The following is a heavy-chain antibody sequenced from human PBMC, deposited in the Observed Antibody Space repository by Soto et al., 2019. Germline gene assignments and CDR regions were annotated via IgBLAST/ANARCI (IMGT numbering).Heavy chain of an antibody. CDR3: VRDGKKTLRDWFDP. Sequence: PXATLSLTCTVPGASISGFDWSWIRKSAGKGLEWIGRIYATGTTDYNPSLKSRVMMSVDTSKKQFSLKLRSVTAADTAVYYCVRDGKKTLRDWFDPWGQGISVTVSS. CDR1: GASISGFD. J-gene: IGHJ5*02. CDR2: IYATGTT. V-gene: IGHV4-4*07. D-gene: IGHD1-1*01.